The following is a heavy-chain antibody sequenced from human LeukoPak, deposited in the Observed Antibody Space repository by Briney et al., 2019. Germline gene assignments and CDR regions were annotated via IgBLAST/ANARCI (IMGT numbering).Heavy chain of an antibody. CDR3: ARHGDGDYPLDY. D-gene: IGHD4-17*01. CDR1: GRSISSSSYY. Sequence: SETLSLTCTVSGRSISSSSYYWGWIRQPPGNGLEWIGSIYYSGSTYYNPSLKSRVTISVDTSKNQFSLKLSSVTAADTAVYYCARHGDGDYPLDYWGQGTLVTVSS. J-gene: IGHJ4*02. V-gene: IGHV4-39*01. CDR2: IYYSGST.